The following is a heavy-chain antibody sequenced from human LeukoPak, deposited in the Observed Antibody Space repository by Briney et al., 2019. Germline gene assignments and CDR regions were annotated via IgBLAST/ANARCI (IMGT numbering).Heavy chain of an antibody. J-gene: IGHJ5*02. CDR3: ARAGYCSSTSCYRLFWGIDWFDP. V-gene: IGHV7-4-1*02. D-gene: IGHD2-2*01. CDR1: GYTFTSYA. CDR2: INTNTGNP. Sequence: GASVKVSCKAFGYTFTSYAMNWVRQAPGQGLEWMGWINTNTGNPTYAQGFTGRFVFSLDTSVSTAYLQISSLKAEDTAVYYCARAGYCSSTSCYRLFWGIDWFDPWGQGTLVTVSS.